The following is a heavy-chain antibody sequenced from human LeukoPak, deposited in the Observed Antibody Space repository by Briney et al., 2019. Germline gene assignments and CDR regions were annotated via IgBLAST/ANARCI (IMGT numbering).Heavy chain of an antibody. Sequence: GGSLRLSCVVSGISLSNYAMTWVRQAPGKGLEWVSYISERGGSTTYADSVKGRFTNSRDNPKNTLYLQMNSLRAEDTAVYFCAKRGVVIRVILVGFHKEAYYFDSWGQGALVTVSS. CDR3: AKRGVVIRVILVGFHKEAYYFDS. CDR1: GISLSNYA. V-gene: IGHV3-23*01. D-gene: IGHD3-22*01. CDR2: ISERGGST. J-gene: IGHJ4*02.